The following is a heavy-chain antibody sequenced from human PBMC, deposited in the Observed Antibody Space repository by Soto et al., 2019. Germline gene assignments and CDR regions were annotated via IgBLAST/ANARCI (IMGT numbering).Heavy chain of an antibody. CDR3: ARGLDCGGDCSPGWFDP. J-gene: IGHJ5*02. CDR2: IYYSGST. D-gene: IGHD2-21*02. CDR1: GGSISSSSYY. Sequence: QLQLQESGPGLVKPSETLSLTCTVSGGSISSSSYYWGWIRQPPGKGLEWIGSIYYSGSTYYNPSLKSRVTISVDTSKNQFSLKLSSVTAADTAVYYCARGLDCGGDCSPGWFDPWGQGTLVTVSS. V-gene: IGHV4-39*01.